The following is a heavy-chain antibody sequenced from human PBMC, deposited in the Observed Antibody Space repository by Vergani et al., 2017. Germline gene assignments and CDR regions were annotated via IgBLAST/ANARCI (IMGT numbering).Heavy chain of an antibody. J-gene: IGHJ5*02. CDR3: AHRRDDITIFWEDKNTNWFDP. CDR1: GFSLSTSGVG. D-gene: IGHD3-9*01. Sequence: QITLKESGPTLVKPTQTLTLTCTFSGFSLSTSGVGVGWIRQPPGKALEWLALIYWDDDKRYSPSLKSRLTMTKDTSKNQVALTMTNMDPVDTATYYCAHRRDDITIFWEDKNTNWFDPWGQGTLVTVS. V-gene: IGHV2-5*02. CDR2: IYWDDDK.